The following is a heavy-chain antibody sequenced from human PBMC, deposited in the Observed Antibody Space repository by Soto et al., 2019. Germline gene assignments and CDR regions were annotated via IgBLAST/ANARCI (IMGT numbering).Heavy chain of an antibody. J-gene: IGHJ4*02. CDR3: ASGRYDASGYFDY. CDR1: GYTFTGYY. CDR2: INPNSGGT. V-gene: IGHV1-2*04. D-gene: IGHD3-22*01. Sequence: ASVKVSCKASGYTFTGYYMHWVRQAPGQELEWMGWINPNSGGTNYAQKFQGWVTMTRDTSISTAYMELSSLRSDDTAMFYCASGRYDASGYFDYWGQGTLVTVSS.